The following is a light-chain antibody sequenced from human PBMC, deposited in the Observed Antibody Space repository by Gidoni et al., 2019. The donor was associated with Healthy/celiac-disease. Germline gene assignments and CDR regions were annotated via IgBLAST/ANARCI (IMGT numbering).Light chain of an antibody. CDR3: QQYYSTPFT. CDR1: QSVLYSSNNKNY. Sequence: DIVMTQSPASLAVSLGARATINCKSSQSVLYSSNNKNYLAWYQQKPGQPPKLLIYWASTLESGVPDRFSGSGSGTDFTLTISSLQAEDVAVYYCQQYYSTPFTFGPGTKVDIK. V-gene: IGKV4-1*01. J-gene: IGKJ3*01. CDR2: WAS.